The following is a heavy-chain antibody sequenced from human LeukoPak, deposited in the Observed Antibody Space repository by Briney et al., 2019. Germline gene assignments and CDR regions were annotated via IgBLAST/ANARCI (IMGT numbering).Heavy chain of an antibody. CDR1: GYTFSTYG. Sequence: APVSVSYKASGYTFSTYGISWGRQAPGQRLKWRGWFSGFIGKTNYAQKFQGRGTMTTDTSTTTGYMELRSLRSDDTAVNYCARDISAKNDYYDSSGYYFDYWGRGTLVTLS. CDR2: FSGFIGKT. J-gene: IGHJ4*02. D-gene: IGHD3-22*01. CDR3: ARDISAKNDYYDSSGYYFDY. V-gene: IGHV1-18*01.